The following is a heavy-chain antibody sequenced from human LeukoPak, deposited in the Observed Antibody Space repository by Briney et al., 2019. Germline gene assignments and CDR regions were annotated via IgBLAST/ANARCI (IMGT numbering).Heavy chain of an antibody. CDR3: ARGLVLTYYYFES. Sequence: GGSLRLSCAASGFTVSSNYMTWVRQAPGKGLEWVSVILGGGGTYYADSVKGRFTISRDNSKNTLYLQMNSLRAEDTAVYYCARGLVLTYYYFESWGQGTLVTISS. CDR2: ILGGGGT. V-gene: IGHV3-66*01. D-gene: IGHD2-8*02. J-gene: IGHJ4*02. CDR1: GFTVSSNY.